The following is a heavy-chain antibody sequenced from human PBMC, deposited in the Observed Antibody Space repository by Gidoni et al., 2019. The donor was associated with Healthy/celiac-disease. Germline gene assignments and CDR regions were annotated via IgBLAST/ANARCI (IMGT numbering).Heavy chain of an antibody. J-gene: IGHJ4*02. CDR1: GGSISSSNW. V-gene: IGHV4-4*02. CDR3: ARLHDSRMTDYYGSGSYWVLDY. Sequence: QVQLQEAGPGLVKPSGTLSPTCAVSGGSISSSNWSSWLRPPPGKGLEWLGDIYHSGSTNYNAALKGRVSISVDKSKNQFSLKLSSVTSADTAVYYCARLHDSRMTDYYGSGSYWVLDYWGQGTLVTVSS. CDR2: IYHSGST. D-gene: IGHD3-10*01.